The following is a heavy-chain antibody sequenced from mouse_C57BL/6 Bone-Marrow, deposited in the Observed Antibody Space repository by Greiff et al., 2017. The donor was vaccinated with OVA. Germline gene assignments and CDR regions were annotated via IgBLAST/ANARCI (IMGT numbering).Heavy chain of an antibody. CDR3: ARPYYYGSFAY. J-gene: IGHJ3*01. D-gene: IGHD1-1*01. CDR1: GYTFTSYW. Sequence: QVQLQQPRAELVRPGPSVKLSCKASGYTFTSYWMHWVKQRPGQGLEWIGVIDPSDSYTNYNQKFKGKATLTVDTSSSTAYMQLSSLTSEDSAVYYCARPYYYGSFAYWGQGTLVTVSA. V-gene: IGHV1-59*01. CDR2: IDPSDSYT.